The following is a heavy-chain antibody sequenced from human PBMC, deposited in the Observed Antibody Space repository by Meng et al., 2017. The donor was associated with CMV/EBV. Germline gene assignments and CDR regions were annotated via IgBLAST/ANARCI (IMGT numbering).Heavy chain of an antibody. J-gene: IGHJ4*02. V-gene: IGHV1-2*02. Sequence: ASVKVSCKASGYTFTGYYMHWVRQAPGQGLEWMGWINPNSGGTNYAQKFQGRVTMTRDTSISTAYMELSRLRSDDTAVHYCARDRNYDFWSGYYTGFDYWGQGTLVTVSS. CDR3: ARDRNYDFWSGYYTGFDY. D-gene: IGHD3-3*01. CDR2: INPNSGGT. CDR1: GYTFTGYY.